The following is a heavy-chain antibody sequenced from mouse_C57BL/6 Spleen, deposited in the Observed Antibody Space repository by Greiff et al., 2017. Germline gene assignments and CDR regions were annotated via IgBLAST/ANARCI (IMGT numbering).Heavy chain of an antibody. D-gene: IGHD1-1*01. Sequence: VQLQQPGAELVKPGASVKLSCKASGYTFTSYWMQWVKQRPGQGLEWIGEIDPSDSYTNYNQKFKGKATLTADTSSSTAYMQLSSLTSEDSAVYYCARRTVVARDYAMDYWGQGTSVTVSS. CDR2: IDPSDSYT. J-gene: IGHJ4*01. CDR3: ARRTVVARDYAMDY. V-gene: IGHV1-50*01. CDR1: GYTFTSYW.